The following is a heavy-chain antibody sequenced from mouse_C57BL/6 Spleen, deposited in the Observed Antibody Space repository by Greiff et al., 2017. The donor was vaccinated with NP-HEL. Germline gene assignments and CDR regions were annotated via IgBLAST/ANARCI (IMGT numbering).Heavy chain of an antibody. J-gene: IGHJ3*01. Sequence: QVQLQQPGAELVKPGASVKLSCQASGYTFTSYWMPWVKQRPGQGLEWIGMIHPNSGSTNYHEKFKSKATLTVDNSSSTAYIQLSSLTPEYSAVYYCARRGGIYYDYERAFAYWGQGTLVTVSA. CDR3: ARRGGIYYDYERAFAY. D-gene: IGHD2-4*01. CDR1: GYTFTSYW. V-gene: IGHV1-64*01. CDR2: IHPNSGST.